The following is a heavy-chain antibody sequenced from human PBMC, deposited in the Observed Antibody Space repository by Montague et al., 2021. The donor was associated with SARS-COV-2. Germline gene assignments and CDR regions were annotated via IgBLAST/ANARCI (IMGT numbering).Heavy chain of an antibody. V-gene: IGHV6-1*01. Sequence: CAISGDSVSINSAAWNWVRQSSSRGLEWLGRSYYRSKWYNDYAVSVKSRITINPDTSKNQFSLQLNSVTPEDTAVYYCARDLDYYGSGSYPEGFDPWGQGTLVTVSS. CDR1: GDSVSINSAA. CDR2: SYYRSKWYN. J-gene: IGHJ5*02. CDR3: ARDLDYYGSGSYPEGFDP. D-gene: IGHD3-10*01.